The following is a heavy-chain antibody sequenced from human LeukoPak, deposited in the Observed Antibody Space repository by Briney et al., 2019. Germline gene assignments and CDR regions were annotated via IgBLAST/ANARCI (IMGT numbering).Heavy chain of an antibody. CDR3: ARDQNYYGSGSYYNVDY. J-gene: IGHJ4*02. V-gene: IGHV1-2*02. Sequence: ASVTVSFTASVYTFTGYYIHWVRQAPGQGLEWMGWINPDIGGTDYAQKFQGRVTMTRDTSISTAYMELSRLTSDDTAVYYCARDQNYYGSGSYYNVDYWGQGTLVTVSS. CDR1: VYTFTGYY. CDR2: INPDIGGT. D-gene: IGHD3-10*01.